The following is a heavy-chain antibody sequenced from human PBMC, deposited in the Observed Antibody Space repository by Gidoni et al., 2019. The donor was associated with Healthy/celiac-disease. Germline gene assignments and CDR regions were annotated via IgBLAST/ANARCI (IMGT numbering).Heavy chain of an antibody. CDR3: ARSPLGDYYDSSGYYAEYYFDY. J-gene: IGHJ4*02. CDR1: GYSISSGYY. Sequence: QVQLQESGPGLVKPSETLSLTCAVSGYSISSGYYWGWIRQPPGKGLEWIGSIYHSGSTYYNPSLKSRVTISVDTSKNQFSLKLSSVTAADTAVYYCARSPLGDYYDSSGYYAEYYFDYWGQGTLVTVSS. D-gene: IGHD3-22*01. CDR2: IYHSGST. V-gene: IGHV4-38-2*01.